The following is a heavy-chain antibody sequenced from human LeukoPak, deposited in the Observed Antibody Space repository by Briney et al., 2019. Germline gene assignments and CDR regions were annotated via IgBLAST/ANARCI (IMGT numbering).Heavy chain of an antibody. D-gene: IGHD6-6*01. J-gene: IGHJ4*02. CDR1: GFTFSSYG. Sequence: GGSLRLSCAASGFTFSSYGMHWVRQAPGKGLEWVAFIRYDGSNKYYADSVKGRFTISRDNSKNTLYLQMNSLRAEDTAVYYCAKDLGYSSSYFDYWGQGTLVTVSS. CDR3: AKDLGYSSSYFDY. V-gene: IGHV3-30*02. CDR2: IRYDGSNK.